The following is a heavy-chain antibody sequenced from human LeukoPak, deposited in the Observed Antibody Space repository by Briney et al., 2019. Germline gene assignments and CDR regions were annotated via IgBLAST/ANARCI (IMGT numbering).Heavy chain of an antibody. CDR3: ARVDTAMVIDY. J-gene: IGHJ4*02. Sequence: ASVKVSCKASGYTFASYYIHWVRQAPGQGLEWMGIINPSGGSTSYAQKFQGRVTMTRDTSTSTAYMELSSLRSEDTAVYYCARVDTAMVIDYWGQGTLVTVSS. CDR1: GYTFASYY. CDR2: INPSGGST. D-gene: IGHD5-18*01. V-gene: IGHV1-46*01.